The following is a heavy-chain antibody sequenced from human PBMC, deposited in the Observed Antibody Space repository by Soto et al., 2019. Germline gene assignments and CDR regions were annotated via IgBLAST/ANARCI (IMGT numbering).Heavy chain of an antibody. CDR2: TYYRSTWYN. V-gene: IGHV6-1*01. D-gene: IGHD6-19*01. J-gene: IGHJ6*02. CDR3: ARDVVEVAGTVMDV. Sequence: PSQTLSLTCAISGDSVSSNSAAWNWIRQSPSRGLEWLGRTYYRSTWYNDYAVSVKSRITINPDTSKNQLSLQLNSVTPEDTAVYYCARDVVEVAGTVMDVWGQGTTVTVSS. CDR1: GDSVSSNSAA.